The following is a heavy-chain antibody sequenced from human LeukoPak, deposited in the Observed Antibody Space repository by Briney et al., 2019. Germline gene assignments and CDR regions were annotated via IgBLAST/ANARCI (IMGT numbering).Heavy chain of an antibody. J-gene: IGHJ4*02. Sequence: GGSLRLSCAASGFTFSSYSMNWVRQAPGKGLEWVSGISPSGDITYYADSVKGRFTISRDNAKNSLYLQMNSLRAEDAAVYYCARDSGSSYDYWGQGTLVTVSS. V-gene: IGHV3-21*01. CDR1: GFTFSSYS. D-gene: IGHD6-6*01. CDR3: ARDSGSSYDY. CDR2: ISPSGDIT.